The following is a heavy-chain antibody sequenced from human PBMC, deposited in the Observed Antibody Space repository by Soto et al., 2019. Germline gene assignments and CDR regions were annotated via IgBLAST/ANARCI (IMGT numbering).Heavy chain of an antibody. Sequence: GSLRLSCAASGVTVSSNYMSWVRQAPGKGLEWVSVIYSGGSTYYADSVKGRFTISRDNSKNTLYLQMNSLRAEDTAVYFCASYCIGSSSYPTDNCFVPLREATLVTV. CDR1: GVTVSSNY. V-gene: IGHV3-53*01. D-gene: IGHD2-15*01. J-gene: IGHJ5*02. CDR2: IYSGGST. CDR3: ASYCIGSSSYPTDNCFVP.